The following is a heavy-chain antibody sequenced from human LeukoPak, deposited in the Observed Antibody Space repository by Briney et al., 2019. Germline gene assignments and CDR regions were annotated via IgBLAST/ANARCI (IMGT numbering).Heavy chain of an antibody. Sequence: GGSLRLSCAASGFTFSDYHMSWIRQAPGKGLEWVSYISSSSDYTNYADSVKGRFTVSRDNAKKSLYLQMDSLRAEDTAVYYCATLASGYSSPFDYWGQGTLVTVSS. CDR1: GFTFSDYH. V-gene: IGHV3-11*03. D-gene: IGHD6-13*01. CDR3: ATLASGYSSPFDY. CDR2: ISSSSDYT. J-gene: IGHJ4*02.